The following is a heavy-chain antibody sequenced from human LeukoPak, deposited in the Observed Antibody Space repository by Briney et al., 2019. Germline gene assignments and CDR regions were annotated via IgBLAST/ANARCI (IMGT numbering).Heavy chain of an antibody. CDR1: GFIFSSYW. J-gene: IGHJ6*02. CDR3: ARDAPSSGTSAWGYYYYYGMDV. Sequence: GGSLRLSCAASGFIFSSYWMSWVRQAPGKGLEWVANIKQDGSEKYYVDSVKGRFTISRDNAKNSLYLQMNSLRAEDTAVYYCARDAPSSGTSAWGYYYYYGMDVWGQGTTVTVSS. D-gene: IGHD2-2*01. V-gene: IGHV3-7*01. CDR2: IKQDGSEK.